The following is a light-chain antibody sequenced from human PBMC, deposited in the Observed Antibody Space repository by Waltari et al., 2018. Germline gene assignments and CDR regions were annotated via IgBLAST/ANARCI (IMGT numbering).Light chain of an antibody. J-gene: IGLJ1*01. V-gene: IGLV2-14*03. CDR2: DVS. CDR3: SSYTSSSTFWV. Sequence: QSALTQPASVSGSPGQSMTISCIGTSSDVGGYNYVSWYQQHPGKAPKLMIYDVSNRPSGVSNRFSGSKSGNTASLTISGLQAEDEADYYCSSYTSSSTFWVFGTGTKVTVL. CDR1: SSDVGGYNY.